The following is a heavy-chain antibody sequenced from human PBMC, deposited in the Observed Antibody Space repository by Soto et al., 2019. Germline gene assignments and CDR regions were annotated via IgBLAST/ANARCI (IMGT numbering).Heavy chain of an antibody. D-gene: IGHD3-22*01. CDR2: IKTKPNNYAT. Sequence: GGSLRLSSAASGGTFSGSAMHWVRQASGKGLEWVGRIKTKPNNYATAYAASVKGRFTISRDDSKSTAYLQMNSLKTDDTALYYCTPYYYDSSGYPYPGYWGQGTLVTVSS. J-gene: IGHJ4*02. V-gene: IGHV3-73*01. CDR3: TPYYYDSSGYPYPGY. CDR1: GGTFSGSA.